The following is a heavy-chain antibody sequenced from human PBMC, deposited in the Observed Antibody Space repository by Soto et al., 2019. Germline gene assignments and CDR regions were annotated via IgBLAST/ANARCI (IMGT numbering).Heavy chain of an antibody. CDR1: GYTFSNYL. CDR2: INAGNGHT. CDR3: ASPSYGSGSYY. D-gene: IGHD3-10*01. Sequence: QVQLVQSGAEVKKPGASVKVSCKASGYTFSNYLLHWVRQAPGQGLEWMGWINAGNGHTKYSQKFQGRVTFTRDTSATTAYIELSSLRSEDSAVYYCASPSYGSGSYYWGQGPRVTVNS. J-gene: IGHJ4*02. V-gene: IGHV1-3*01.